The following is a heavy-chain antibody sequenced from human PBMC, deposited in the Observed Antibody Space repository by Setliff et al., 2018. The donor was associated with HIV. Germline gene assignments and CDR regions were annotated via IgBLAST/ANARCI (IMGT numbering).Heavy chain of an antibody. CDR1: GYNFTSNW. CDR2: IYPGDSDT. CDR3: ARRPVSDTFDV. V-gene: IGHV5-51*01. J-gene: IGHJ3*01. Sequence: GESLKISCKGSGYNFTSNWIGWVRQMPGKGLEWMGIIYPGDSDTRYSPSFQGQVTISADKSISTAYLQWSSLKASDTAMYYCARRPVSDTFDVWGQGTMVTVSS.